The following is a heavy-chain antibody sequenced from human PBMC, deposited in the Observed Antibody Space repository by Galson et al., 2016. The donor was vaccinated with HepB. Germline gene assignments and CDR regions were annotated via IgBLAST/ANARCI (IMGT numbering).Heavy chain of an antibody. Sequence: SLRLSCAGSGFRFSNYGLHWVRQAPGKGLEWVSFISYAGSIKYYADSVKGRFTISRDNSKNTVSLHMNSLRAEDTAVYYCARDKPRPRVVGNYFDYWGQGTLVTVAS. V-gene: IGHV3-30*03. CDR1: GFRFSNYG. D-gene: IGHD2-2*01. CDR3: ARDKPRPRVVGNYFDY. J-gene: IGHJ4*02. CDR2: ISYAGSIK.